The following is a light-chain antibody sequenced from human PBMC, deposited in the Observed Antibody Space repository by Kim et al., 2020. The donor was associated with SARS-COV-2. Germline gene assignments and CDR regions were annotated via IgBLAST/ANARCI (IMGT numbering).Light chain of an antibody. Sequence: DIQLTQSPSFLSASVGDRVTITCRARQDISSRLAWYQQKPGKAPRLLISFASTLQSGVPSRFSGSGSGTEFTLTISSLQPEDFAMYYCQQLHSYPLNFGGGTKVDIK. CDR1: QDISSR. CDR2: FAS. V-gene: IGKV1-9*01. J-gene: IGKJ4*01. CDR3: QQLHSYPLN.